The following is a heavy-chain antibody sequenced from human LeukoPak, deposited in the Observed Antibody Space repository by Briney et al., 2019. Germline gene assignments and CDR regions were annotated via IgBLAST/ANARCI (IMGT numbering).Heavy chain of an antibody. CDR3: ARRDSGFEFFDY. CDR1: GYSFSSYW. CDR2: IYPGDSKT. J-gene: IGHJ4*02. Sequence: GESLKISCQGSGYSFSSYWIGWVRQMPGKGLACMGFIYPGDSKTRYSPSFQGQVTISADKFLSTAYLQWSSLEASDNAMYYCARRDSGFEFFDYWGQGTLVTVSS. V-gene: IGHV5-51*01. D-gene: IGHD5-12*01.